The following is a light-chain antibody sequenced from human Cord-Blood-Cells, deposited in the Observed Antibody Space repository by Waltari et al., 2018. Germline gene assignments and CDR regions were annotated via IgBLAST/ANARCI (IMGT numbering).Light chain of an antibody. CDR3: QQYGSSPPLT. J-gene: IGKJ4*01. V-gene: IGKV3-20*01. CDR1: QSVSSSY. CDR2: GAS. Sequence: EIVLTQSPGTLSLSPGERATLSCRASQSVSSSYLAWYQQKPGQAPRLLTYGASSRTTGIPDRFSGSGSGTDFTLTISRLGPEDFAVYYCQQYGSSPPLTFGGGTKVEIK.